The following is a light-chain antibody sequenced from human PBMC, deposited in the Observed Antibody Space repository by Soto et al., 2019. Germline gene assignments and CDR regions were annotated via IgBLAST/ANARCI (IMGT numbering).Light chain of an antibody. Sequence: EIVLTQSPGTLSLSPRERATLSCRASQSVSNNYLAWYQHRPGQAPRLLIYGASTRAPGIPDRFSGSGSGTDFTLTISRLEPEDFAVYYCQQYGSSPWTFGQGTKVEIK. CDR2: GAS. V-gene: IGKV3-20*01. CDR1: QSVSNNY. CDR3: QQYGSSPWT. J-gene: IGKJ1*01.